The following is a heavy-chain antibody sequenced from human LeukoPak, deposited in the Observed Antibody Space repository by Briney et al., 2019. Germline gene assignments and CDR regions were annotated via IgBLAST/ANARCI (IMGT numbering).Heavy chain of an antibody. D-gene: IGHD5-12*01. CDR1: GFTFSTFA. V-gene: IGHV3-23*01. Sequence: GGSLRLSCAASGFTFSTFAMSWVRQAPGKGLEWVSAISASDTSTYYADSVKGRFTISRDNSKNTLYLQMNSLRAEDTAVYYCAKGRATIYYFDCWGQGTLVTVSS. CDR3: AKGRATIYYFDC. CDR2: ISASDTST. J-gene: IGHJ4*02.